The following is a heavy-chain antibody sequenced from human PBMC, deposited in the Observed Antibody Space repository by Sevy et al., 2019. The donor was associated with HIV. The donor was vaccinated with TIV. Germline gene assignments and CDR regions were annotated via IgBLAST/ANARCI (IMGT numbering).Heavy chain of an antibody. CDR1: GYTFSDNY. D-gene: IGHD2-15*01. Sequence: ASVKVSCKASGYTFSDNYMHWVRQAPGQVLEWVGRINPRTGDTKYAQKFQGRVTVTRDTSISTAYMELSRLTSDDTAIYYCAKDKLLDAFDIWGQGTRVTVSS. V-gene: IGHV1-2*06. J-gene: IGHJ3*02. CDR2: INPRTGDT. CDR3: AKDKLLDAFDI.